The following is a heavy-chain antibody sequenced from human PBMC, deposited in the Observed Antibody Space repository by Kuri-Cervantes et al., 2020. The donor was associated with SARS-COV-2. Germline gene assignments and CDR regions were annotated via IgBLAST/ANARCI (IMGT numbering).Heavy chain of an antibody. CDR1: GDSVSSNSAG. Sequence: LRLSCAISGDSVSSNSAGWNWIRQSPSRGLEWLGRTYYGSKWYHDYAVSVKSRIIINPDTSKNQFSLQLSSVTPEDTAVYYCARVTTGTLDYWGQGTLVTVSS. CDR2: TYYGSKWYH. J-gene: IGHJ4*02. V-gene: IGHV6-1*01. CDR3: ARVTTGTLDY. D-gene: IGHD1-1*01.